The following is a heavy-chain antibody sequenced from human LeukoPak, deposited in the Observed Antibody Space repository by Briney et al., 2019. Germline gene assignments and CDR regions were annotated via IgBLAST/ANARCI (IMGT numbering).Heavy chain of an antibody. D-gene: IGHD4-17*01. Sequence: GASVKVSCKASGYTFTSNDINWVRQATGQGLEWMGWMNPNSGNTGYAQKFQGRVTMTEDTSTDTAYMELSSLRSEDTAVYYCARGYGDFRVEGRYFHSWGQGTLVTVSS. CDR3: ARGYGDFRVEGRYFHS. CDR2: MNPNSGNT. J-gene: IGHJ4*02. CDR1: GYTFTSND. V-gene: IGHV1-8*01.